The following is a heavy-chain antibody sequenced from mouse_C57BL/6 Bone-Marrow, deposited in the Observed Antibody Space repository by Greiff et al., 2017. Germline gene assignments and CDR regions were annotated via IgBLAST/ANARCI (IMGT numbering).Heavy chain of an antibody. J-gene: IGHJ3*01. D-gene: IGHD2-1*01. CDR3: ASLLPSPLFAY. V-gene: IGHV1-9*01. CDR2: IIPGSGST. CDR1: GYTFTGYW. Sequence: LQESGAELMKPGASVKLSCKATGYTFTGYWIEWVKQRPGNGLEWIGEIIPGSGSTNYNEKVKGKATFTADTSTNTAYMQLSSLTTEDAAIYYCASLLPSPLFAYWGQGTLVTVSA.